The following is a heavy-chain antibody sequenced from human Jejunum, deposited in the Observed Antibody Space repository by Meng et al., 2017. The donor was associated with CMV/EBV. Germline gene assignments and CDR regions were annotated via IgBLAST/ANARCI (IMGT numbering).Heavy chain of an antibody. CDR3: AHRLPFNVDWNVGWFGP. CDR2: IYWDDDK. Sequence: FSLPTSGVGVGWLRQPPGKALESLALIYWDDDKRYTPSLRSRLTITKDTSKNQVFLTMTNMDVADTATYYCAHRLPFNVDWNVGWFGPWGHGILVTVSS. CDR1: FSLPTSGVG. J-gene: IGHJ5*02. D-gene: IGHD1-1*01. V-gene: IGHV2-5*02.